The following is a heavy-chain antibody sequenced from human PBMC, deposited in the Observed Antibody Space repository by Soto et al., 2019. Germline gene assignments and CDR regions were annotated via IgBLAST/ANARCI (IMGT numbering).Heavy chain of an antibody. D-gene: IGHD3-10*01. V-gene: IGHV5-51*01. CDR1: GYIFTDHC. CDR3: AGGGVRGVITRTRDYYGMDV. Sequence: GESLKISCKGSGYIFTDHCIVWVRQMAGKGLEWVGIICPGYSNIIYSPSVQGQVTISADMSISTAYLQWSSLKASDTAIYYCAGGGVRGVITRTRDYYGMDVWGQGTTVTRLL. J-gene: IGHJ6*02. CDR2: ICPGYSNI.